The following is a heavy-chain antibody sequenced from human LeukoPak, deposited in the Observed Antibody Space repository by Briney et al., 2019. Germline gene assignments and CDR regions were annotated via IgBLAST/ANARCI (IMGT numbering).Heavy chain of an antibody. CDR2: INPNSGDT. J-gene: IGHJ3*02. CDR1: GYSFTAYY. V-gene: IGHV1-2*02. D-gene: IGHD2-2*01. CDR3: ASKGAGYCRSTTCQGAFDI. Sequence: ASVKVSCKPSGYSFTAYYMHLVRQAPGQGLEWMGWINPNSGDTKYAQNFQDRVTMTWDTSVSTAYMELSSPTSDDTAVYYCASKGAGYCRSTTCQGAFDIWGQGSMVIVSS.